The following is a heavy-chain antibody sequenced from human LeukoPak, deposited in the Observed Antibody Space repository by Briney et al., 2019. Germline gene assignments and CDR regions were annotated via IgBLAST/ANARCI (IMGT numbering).Heavy chain of an antibody. CDR1: GFTFSSYS. CDR3: ARDSAVYGDTNWFDP. D-gene: IGHD4-17*01. Sequence: PGGSLRLSCAASGFTFSSYSMNWVRQAPGKGLEWVSYISSSSSTIYYADSVKGRFTISRDNAKNSLYLQMNSLRAEDTAVYYCARDSAVYGDTNWFDPWGQGTLVTVSS. J-gene: IGHJ5*02. CDR2: ISSSSSTI. V-gene: IGHV3-48*01.